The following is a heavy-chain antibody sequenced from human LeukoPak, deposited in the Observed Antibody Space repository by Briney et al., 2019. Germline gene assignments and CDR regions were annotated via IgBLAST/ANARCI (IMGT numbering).Heavy chain of an antibody. V-gene: IGHV3-33*06. CDR2: IWYDGNNK. CDR1: GFTFSSYG. D-gene: IGHD3-22*01. J-gene: IGHJ4*02. CDR3: VKDQYYDSSGYYFDY. Sequence: GGSLRLPCAASGFTFSSYGMHWVRQAPGKGLEWVAGIWYDGNNKYYADSVKGRFTISRDNSKNTLYLQMNSLRAEDTAVYYCVKDQYYDSSGYYFDYWGQGTLVTVSS.